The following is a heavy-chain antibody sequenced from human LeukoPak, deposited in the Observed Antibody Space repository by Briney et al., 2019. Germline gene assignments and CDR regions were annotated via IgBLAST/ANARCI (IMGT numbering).Heavy chain of an antibody. CDR2: IWYDGSNK. V-gene: IGHV3-33*01. J-gene: IGHJ5*02. CDR1: GFTFSSYG. Sequence: GALRLSCAASGFTFSSYGMHWVRQAPGEGLEWVAVIWYDGSNKYYADSVKGRFTISRDNSKNTLYLQMNSLRAEDTAVYYCARGLRYCSSTSCYTNWFDPWGQGTLVTVSS. D-gene: IGHD2-2*01. CDR3: ARGLRYCSSTSCYTNWFDP.